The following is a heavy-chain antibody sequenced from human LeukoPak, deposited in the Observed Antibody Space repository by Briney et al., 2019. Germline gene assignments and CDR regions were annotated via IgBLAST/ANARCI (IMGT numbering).Heavy chain of an antibody. CDR3: ASSLPRYSSSWYLFNY. Sequence: GGSLRLSCSASGFTFSSYGMHWVRQAPGKGLEWVAVISYDGSNKYYADSVKGRFTISRDNSKNTLYLQMNSLRAEDTAVYYCASSLPRYSSSWYLFNYWGQGTLVTASS. V-gene: IGHV3-30*03. D-gene: IGHD6-13*01. J-gene: IGHJ4*02. CDR2: ISYDGSNK. CDR1: GFTFSSYG.